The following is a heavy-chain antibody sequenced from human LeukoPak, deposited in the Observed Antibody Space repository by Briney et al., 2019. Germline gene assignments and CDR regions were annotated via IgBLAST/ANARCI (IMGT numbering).Heavy chain of an antibody. D-gene: IGHD2-2*01. CDR2: MYYSGNT. CDR3: ARVRYCSTNRCYDREFDN. CDR1: GGSISNYY. Sequence: PPETLSLTCTVSGGSISNYYWSWIRQPPGRGLEWVGYMYYSGNTNYNPSLKSRVTISVDTSKNQSSLKLNSVTAADTAVYYCARVRYCSTNRCYDREFDNWGQGTLVTVSS. V-gene: IGHV4-59*01. J-gene: IGHJ4*02.